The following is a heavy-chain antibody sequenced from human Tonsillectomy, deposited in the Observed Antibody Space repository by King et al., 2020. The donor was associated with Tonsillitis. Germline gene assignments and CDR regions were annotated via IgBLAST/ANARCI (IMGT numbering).Heavy chain of an antibody. V-gene: IGHV3-11*01. CDR2: TSSGGSSI. CDR1: GFTFSDHH. CDR3: ARDDYDSHSVWYFDR. Sequence: VQLVESGGGLVKPGGSLRLSCAASGFTFSDHHMSWIRQAPGKGLEWVSKTSSGGSSIKYADSVKGRFTVSRDNAKKSLYLQMNSLRVEDTAVYYCARDDYDSHSVWYFDRWGRGTLAT. J-gene: IGHJ2*01. D-gene: IGHD3-22*01.